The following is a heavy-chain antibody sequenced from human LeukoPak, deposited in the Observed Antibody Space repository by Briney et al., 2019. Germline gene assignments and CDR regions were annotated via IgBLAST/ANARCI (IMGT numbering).Heavy chain of an antibody. Sequence: SQTLSLTCSVSGGSINTGGFYWSWIRQFPGKGLEWIGYITYSGTTHYNPSLKGRLGISRDTSKNQFSLKLTSVTAADTAEYYCAREVVVARSGDGFDTWGQGTMVVVSS. CDR2: ITYSGTT. V-gene: IGHV4-31*03. CDR3: AREVVVARSGDGFDT. CDR1: GGSINTGGFY. D-gene: IGHD2-15*01. J-gene: IGHJ3*02.